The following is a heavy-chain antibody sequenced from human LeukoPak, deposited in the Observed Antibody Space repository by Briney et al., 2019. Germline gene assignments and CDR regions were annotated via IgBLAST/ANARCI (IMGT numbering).Heavy chain of an antibody. CDR2: IYPGDSDT. D-gene: IGHD6-13*01. J-gene: IGHJ5*02. CDR3: ARHGNSSLEFDP. Sequence: GESLKISCKGSGYSFTRYWIAWVRQMPGTGLEWMGLIYPGDSDTRYSPSFQGQVTLSADKSISTAYLQWSSLKASDTAMYYCARHGNSSLEFDPWGQGTLVTVSS. CDR1: GYSFTRYW. V-gene: IGHV5-51*01.